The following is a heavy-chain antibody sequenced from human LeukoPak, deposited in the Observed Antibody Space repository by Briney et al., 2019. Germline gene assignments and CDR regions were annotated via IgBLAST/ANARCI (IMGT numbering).Heavy chain of an antibody. Sequence: PSQTLSLTCTVSGGSISSGDYSWSWIRQPPGKGLEWIGEINRSGSTNYNPSLKSRVTVSVDTSKNQFSLKLSSVTAADTAVYYCARAGSRDIVVVSGATNYYYGMDVWGQGTTVTVSS. J-gene: IGHJ6*02. CDR2: INRSGST. CDR1: GGSISSGDYS. CDR3: ARAGSRDIVVVSGATNYYYGMDV. D-gene: IGHD2-2*01. V-gene: IGHV4-30-2*01.